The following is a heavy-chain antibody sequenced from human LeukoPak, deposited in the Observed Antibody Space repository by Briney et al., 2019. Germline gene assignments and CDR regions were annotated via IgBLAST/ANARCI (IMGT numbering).Heavy chain of an antibody. Sequence: GGSLRLSCAASGFTFSSYAMSWVRQAPGKGLEWVSAVSGSGGSTYYVDSVKGRFTISRDNFKNTLYLQMNSLRTEDTAVYYCAKVRDYDSSGYSDYWGQGNLVTVSS. CDR3: AKVRDYDSSGYSDY. CDR1: GFTFSSYA. CDR2: VSGSGGST. J-gene: IGHJ4*02. V-gene: IGHV3-23*01. D-gene: IGHD3-22*01.